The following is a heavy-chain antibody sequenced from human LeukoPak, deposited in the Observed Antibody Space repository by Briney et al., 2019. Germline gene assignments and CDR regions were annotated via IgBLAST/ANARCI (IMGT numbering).Heavy chain of an antibody. CDR3: ASARHCSSSSCQSHFDY. CDR2: IRYDGSNK. V-gene: IGHV3-30*02. D-gene: IGHD2-2*01. CDR1: GFTFSSYG. Sequence: GGSLRLSCAASGFTFSSYGMHWVRQAPGKGLEWVAFIRYDGSNKYYADSVKGRFTISRDNSKNTLYLQMNSLRAEDTAVYYCASARHCSSSSCQSHFDYWGQGTLVTVSS. J-gene: IGHJ4*02.